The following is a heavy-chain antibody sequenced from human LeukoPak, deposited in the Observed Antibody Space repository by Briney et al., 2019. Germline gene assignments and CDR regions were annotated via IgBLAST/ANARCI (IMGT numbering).Heavy chain of an antibody. Sequence: ASVKVSCKSSGYTFTSYDIHWVRPATGQGLEWMGWMNPKSGNTGYAQKFQGRVTMTRNTSISTAYMELSSLRSEDTAVYYCARGKLSTKYVDWFDPCGQGTLGTVSS. CDR2: MNPKSGNT. D-gene: IGHD3-10*02. J-gene: IGHJ5*02. V-gene: IGHV1-8*01. CDR1: GYTFTSYD. CDR3: ARGKLSTKYVDWFDP.